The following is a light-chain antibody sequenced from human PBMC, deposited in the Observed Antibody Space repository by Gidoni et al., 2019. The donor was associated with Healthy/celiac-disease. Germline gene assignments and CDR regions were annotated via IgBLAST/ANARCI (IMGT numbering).Light chain of an antibody. J-gene: IGKJ4*01. CDR3: QQLNSYPLT. Sequence: DIQLTQSPSFLSASVGDRVTITCRASQGISSYLAWYQQKPGKAPNLLIYSASTLQSWVPSRFSGSGSGTEFTLTISSLQPEDFATYYCQQLNSYPLTFGGXTKVEIK. CDR2: SAS. CDR1: QGISSY. V-gene: IGKV1-9*01.